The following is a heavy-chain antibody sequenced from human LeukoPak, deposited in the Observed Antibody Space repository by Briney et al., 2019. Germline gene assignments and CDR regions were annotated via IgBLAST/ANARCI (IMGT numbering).Heavy chain of an antibody. CDR1: GYSFTSYW. D-gene: IGHD2-2*01. Sequence: GESLKISCKGSGYSFTSYWIGWVRQMPGKGLEWMGIIYPGDSDTRYSPSFQGQVTISADKSISTAYLQWSSLKASDTAMYYCTRGRYCSSTSCFAIGGNWFDPWGQGTLVTVSS. V-gene: IGHV5-51*01. J-gene: IGHJ5*02. CDR3: TRGRYCSSTSCFAIGGNWFDP. CDR2: IYPGDSDT.